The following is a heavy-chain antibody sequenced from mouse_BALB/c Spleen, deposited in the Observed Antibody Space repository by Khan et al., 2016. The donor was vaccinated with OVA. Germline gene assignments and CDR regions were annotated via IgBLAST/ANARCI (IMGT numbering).Heavy chain of an antibody. CDR3: ARSVTITTVVATDFDY. Sequence: EVQLQESGPGLVKPSQSLSLTCTVTGYSITSDYAWNWIRQFPGNKLEWMGYISYSGRTSYNPSLKSRISITRDTSKNQVFLQLNSVTTGDTATDYCARSVTITTVVATDFDYWGQGTTLTVSS. CDR2: ISYSGRT. CDR1: GYSITSDYA. D-gene: IGHD1-1*01. V-gene: IGHV3-2*02. J-gene: IGHJ2*01.